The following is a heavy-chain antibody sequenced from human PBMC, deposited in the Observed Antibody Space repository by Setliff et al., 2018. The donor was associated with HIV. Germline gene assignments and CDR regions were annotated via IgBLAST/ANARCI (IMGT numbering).Heavy chain of an antibody. Sequence: GASVKVSCKASGYTFSSYGISWVRQAPGQGVEWMGWISAYNGNTNYAQKLQGRVTMTTDTSTSTAYMELRSLRSDDTAVYYCARGQKMYLMITMLGGYYYYHMDVWGQGTT. D-gene: IGHD3-10*02. V-gene: IGHV1-18*01. J-gene: IGHJ6*02. CDR2: ISAYNGNT. CDR1: GYTFSSYG. CDR3: ARGQKMYLMITMLGGYYYYHMDV.